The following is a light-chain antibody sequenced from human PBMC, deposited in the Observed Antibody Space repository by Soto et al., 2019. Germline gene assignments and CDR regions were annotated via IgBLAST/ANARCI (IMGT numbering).Light chain of an antibody. Sequence: EIVLTQSPATLSLSPGERATLSCRASQSVSSNLAGYQQKPGQAPRLLIYDASNRATGIPARFSGSGSGTDFTLTISSLEPEDFAVYYCQQRRDWPPRITVGQGTRLEIK. V-gene: IGKV3-11*01. CDR2: DAS. J-gene: IGKJ5*01. CDR1: QSVSSN. CDR3: QQRRDWPPRIT.